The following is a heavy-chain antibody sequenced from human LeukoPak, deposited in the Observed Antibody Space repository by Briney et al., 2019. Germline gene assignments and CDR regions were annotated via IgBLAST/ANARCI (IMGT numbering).Heavy chain of an antibody. V-gene: IGHV3-30-3*01. CDR2: ISYDGSNK. CDR1: GFTFSSYA. CDR3: ARDLAIFDY. J-gene: IGHJ4*02. D-gene: IGHD2-21*01. Sequence: GGSLRLSCAACGFTFSSYAMHGVRQAPGKGLEWVAVISYDGSNKYYADSVKGRFTISRDNSKNTLYLQMNSLRAEDTAVYYCARDLAIFDYWGQGTLVTVSS.